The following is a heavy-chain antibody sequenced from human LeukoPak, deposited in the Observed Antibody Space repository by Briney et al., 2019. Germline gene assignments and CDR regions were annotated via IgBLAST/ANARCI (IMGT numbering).Heavy chain of an antibody. V-gene: IGHV1-18*01. CDR2: ISAYNGNT. CDR1: GYTFTGYS. CDR3: ARVITGAYRAYL. D-gene: IGHD1-20*01. Sequence: ASVKVSCKASGYTFTGYSFSWVRQAPGQGLEWMGWISAYNGNTNYAQRFRGRVTMTTDTSTTTAYMELTSLRSDDTAVYYCARVITGAYRAYLWGQGTLVIVSS. J-gene: IGHJ5*02.